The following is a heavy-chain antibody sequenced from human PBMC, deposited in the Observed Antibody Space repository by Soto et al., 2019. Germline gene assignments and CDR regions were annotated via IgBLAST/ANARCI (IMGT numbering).Heavy chain of an antibody. CDR1: GFSLSRKGMS. CDR3: TRSNNWNYEYYFDY. D-gene: IGHD1-7*01. CDR2: IDWEEEK. Sequence: SGPTLVNPKQTLILTCAFSGFSLSRKGMSVSWIRQPPGKALEFLALIDWEEEKFYSPSLRTRLTVSKDTSKSQVVLTLTNVDPVDTATYYCTRSNNWNYEYYFDYWGQGTLVTVSS. V-gene: IGHV2-70*01. J-gene: IGHJ4*02.